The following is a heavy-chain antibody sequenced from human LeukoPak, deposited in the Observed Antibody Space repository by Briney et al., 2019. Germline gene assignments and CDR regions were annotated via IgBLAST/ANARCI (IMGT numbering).Heavy chain of an antibody. CDR3: ARAAYSSTWYSRYFDL. CDR2: ISSSGNTK. Sequence: PGGSLRLSCAASGSTFSDYYMSWIRQAPGKGLEWVSYISSSGNTKYYADSVKGRFTISRENAKNSLYLQMNSLRAGDTAVYYCARAAYSSTWYSRYFDLWGRGTLVTVSS. V-gene: IGHV3-11*04. J-gene: IGHJ2*01. CDR1: GSTFSDYY. D-gene: IGHD6-13*01.